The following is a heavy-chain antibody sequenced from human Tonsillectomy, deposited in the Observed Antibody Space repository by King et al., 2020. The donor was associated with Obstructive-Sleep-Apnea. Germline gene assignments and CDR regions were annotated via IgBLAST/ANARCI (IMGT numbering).Heavy chain of an antibody. J-gene: IGHJ4*02. CDR2: INHSGST. CDR1: SGSFSGYF. D-gene: IGHD2-15*01. Sequence: VQLQQWGAGLLKPSETLSLTCAVYSGSFSGYFWSWIRQPPGKGLEWIGEINHSGSTNYNPSLKSRVTISVDTSKNQFSLKLSSVTAADTAVYYCARPLPYCSGGSCYSDQVFDYWGQGTLVTVSS. V-gene: IGHV4-34*01. CDR3: ARPLPYCSGGSCYSDQVFDY.